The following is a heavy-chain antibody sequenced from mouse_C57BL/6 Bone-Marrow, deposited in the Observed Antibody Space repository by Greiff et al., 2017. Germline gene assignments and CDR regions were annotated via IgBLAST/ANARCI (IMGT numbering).Heavy chain of an antibody. Sequence: EVQLQQSGPGLVKPSQSVFLTCTVTGISITTGNYRWSWIRQFPGNKLEWIGYIYNSGTNTYNPSLTSRTTITRDTPKNQFFLEMNSLTAEDTATYYCARDRESHYAMDDWGQGTSVTVSS. V-gene: IGHV3-5*01. CDR3: ARDRESHYAMDD. D-gene: IGHD3-1*01. CDR2: IYNSGTN. J-gene: IGHJ4*01. CDR1: GISITTGNYR.